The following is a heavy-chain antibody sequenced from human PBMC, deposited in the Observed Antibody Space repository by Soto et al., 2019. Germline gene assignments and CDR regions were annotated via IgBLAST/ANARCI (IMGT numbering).Heavy chain of an antibody. CDR3: ARAVYSSSYYYYYMDV. D-gene: IGHD6-6*01. CDR2: IYYSGST. CDR1: GSAISTYY. V-gene: IGHV4-59*01. J-gene: IGHJ6*03. Sequence: SETLSLTYNISGSAISTYYWSGIRQPPGKGLEWIGYIYYSGSTNYNPSLKSRVTISVDTSKNQFSLKLSSVTAADTAVYYCARAVYSSSYYYYYMDVWGKGTTVT.